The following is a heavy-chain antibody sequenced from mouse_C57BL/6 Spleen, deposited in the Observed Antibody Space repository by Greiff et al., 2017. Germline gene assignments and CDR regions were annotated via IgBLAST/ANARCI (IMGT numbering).Heavy chain of an antibody. CDR2: FNPNNGGT. CDR3: ARTTIVPYYAMDY. CDR1: GYTFTDYN. V-gene: IGHV1-22*01. J-gene: IGHJ4*01. D-gene: IGHD1-1*01. Sequence: VQLKESGPELVKPGASVKMSCKASGYTFTDYNMHWVKQSHGKSLEWIGYFNPNNGGTSYNQKFKGKATLTVNKSSSTAYMELRSLTSEDSAVYYCARTTIVPYYAMDYWGQGTSVTVSS.